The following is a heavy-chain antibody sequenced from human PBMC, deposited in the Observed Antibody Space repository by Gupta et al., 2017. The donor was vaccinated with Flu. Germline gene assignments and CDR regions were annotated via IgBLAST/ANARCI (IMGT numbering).Heavy chain of an antibody. V-gene: IGHV3-23*01. D-gene: IGHD5-12*01. CDR1: GFYFSDFT. CDR3: AKDSSSSGYGSLFDF. Sequence: EVQLLQSGGGMVQPGGSQRLPCSVSGFYFSDFTMNWVRQGPGTGLEGVASISSSGGSTYYTESMRGRCSISRDNSRSTVYLEINSLRAEDTAVYYCAKDSSSSGYGSLFDFWGQGVQVTVSS. CDR2: ISSSGGST. J-gene: IGHJ5*01.